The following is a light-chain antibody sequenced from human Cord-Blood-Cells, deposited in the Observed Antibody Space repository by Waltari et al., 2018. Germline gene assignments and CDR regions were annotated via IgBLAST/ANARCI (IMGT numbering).Light chain of an antibody. CDR1: SSDVGGYNY. CDR2: DVS. CDR3: SSYTSSSTYV. J-gene: IGLJ1*01. Sequence: QSALTQPASVSGSPGQSITISCTGTSSDVGGYNYVSWYQQHPGKAPKLMIYDVSNRASGVSKRCSGSKSGNTASLTISGLQAEDEADYYCSSYTSSSTYVFGTGTKVTVL. V-gene: IGLV2-14*03.